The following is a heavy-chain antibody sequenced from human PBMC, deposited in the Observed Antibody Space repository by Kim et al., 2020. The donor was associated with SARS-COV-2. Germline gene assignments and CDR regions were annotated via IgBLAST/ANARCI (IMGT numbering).Heavy chain of an antibody. D-gene: IGHD2-15*01. CDR1: GGSISSYY. CDR2: IYYSGST. J-gene: IGHJ1*01. V-gene: IGHV4-59*01. Sequence: SETLSLTCTVSGGSISSYYWSWIRQPPGKGLEWIGYIYYSGSTNYNPSLKSRVTISVDTSKNQFSLKLSSVTAADTAVYYCASDPIRAYCSGGSCYREYFQHWGQGTLVTVSS. CDR3: ASDPIRAYCSGGSCYREYFQH.